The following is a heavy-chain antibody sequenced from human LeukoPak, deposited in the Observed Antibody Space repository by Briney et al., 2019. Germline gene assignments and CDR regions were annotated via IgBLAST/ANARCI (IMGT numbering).Heavy chain of an antibody. V-gene: IGHV4-31*03. J-gene: IGHJ5*02. CDR3: AREVLYYDILTGYSWFDP. CDR2: IYYSGST. D-gene: IGHD3-9*01. CDR1: GVSISSGGYY. Sequence: PSQTLSFTCTVSGVSISSGGYYRHWIRQHPGRGLEWIGYIYYSGSTNYNPSLNSRVTISVDTSKNQFSLKVSSVTAADTAVYYCAREVLYYDILTGYSWFDPWGQGTLVTVSS.